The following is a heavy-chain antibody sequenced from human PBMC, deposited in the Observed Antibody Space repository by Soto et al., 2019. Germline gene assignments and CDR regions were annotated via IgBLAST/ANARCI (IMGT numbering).Heavy chain of an antibody. V-gene: IGHV3-21*01. D-gene: IGHD3-10*01. Sequence: EVQLVESGGGLVKPGGSLRLSCAASGFTFSSYTMNWVRQAPGKGLEWVSSISSGSSYIYYADSVKGRFTISRDNAKNTLYLQMNSLRAEETAVYYCARGYGHFDYWGQGTLVTVSS. CDR1: GFTFSSYT. CDR3: ARGYGHFDY. J-gene: IGHJ4*02. CDR2: ISSGSSYI.